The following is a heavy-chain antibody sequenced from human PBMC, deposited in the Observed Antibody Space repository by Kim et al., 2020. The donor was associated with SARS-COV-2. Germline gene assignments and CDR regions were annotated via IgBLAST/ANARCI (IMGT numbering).Heavy chain of an antibody. CDR3: AKDQWGDGMDV. D-gene: IGHD2-8*01. V-gene: IGHV3-23*01. CDR2: GP. J-gene: IGHJ6*02. Sequence: GPYYADSVKGRVTISRDNSRNTLSLQMSGLRAEDTAVYYCAKDQWGDGMDVWGQGTTVTVSS.